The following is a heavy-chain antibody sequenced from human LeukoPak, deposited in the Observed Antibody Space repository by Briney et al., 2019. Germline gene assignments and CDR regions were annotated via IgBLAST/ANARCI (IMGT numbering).Heavy chain of an antibody. V-gene: IGHV3-23*01. CDR3: AKAADVLLWFGEPGGYYFDY. CDR1: GFTFSSYA. D-gene: IGHD3-10*01. CDR2: ISGSGGST. Sequence: PGGSLRLSCAASGFTFSSYAMSWVRQAPGKGLEWVSAISGSGGSTYYADSVKGRFTISRDNSKNTLYRQMNSLRAEDTAVYYCAKAADVLLWFGEPGGYYFDYWGQGTLVTVSS. J-gene: IGHJ4*02.